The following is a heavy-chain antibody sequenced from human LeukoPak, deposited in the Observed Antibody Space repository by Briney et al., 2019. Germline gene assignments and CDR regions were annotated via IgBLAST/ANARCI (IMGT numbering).Heavy chain of an antibody. J-gene: IGHJ4*02. CDR1: GFTFSRHW. D-gene: IGHD5-18*01. CDR2: IKEDGTYT. Sequence: GGSLRLSCAASGFTFSRHWMHWVRQAPGRGLVWVSRIKEDGTYTSYVDSVKGRFTMSRNNAGNTLYLEMNSLRAEDTAVYYCVREVRHTAMDDWDQGTPVTVSS. CDR3: VREVRHTAMDD. V-gene: IGHV3-74*01.